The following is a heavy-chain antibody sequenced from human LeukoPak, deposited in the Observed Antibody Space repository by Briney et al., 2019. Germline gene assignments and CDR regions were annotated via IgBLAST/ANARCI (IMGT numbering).Heavy chain of an antibody. D-gene: IGHD6-19*01. Sequence: PSETLSLTCTVSGGSISTHYWSWIRQSAGKGLEWIGRIHTSGSTNYNPSLKSRVTMSVDTSKNQFSLKVSSVTAADTGVYYCARAPEFSSGWLLDCWGQGSLVTVSS. CDR3: ARAPEFSSGWLLDC. V-gene: IGHV4-4*07. CDR2: IHTSGST. J-gene: IGHJ4*02. CDR1: GGSISTHY.